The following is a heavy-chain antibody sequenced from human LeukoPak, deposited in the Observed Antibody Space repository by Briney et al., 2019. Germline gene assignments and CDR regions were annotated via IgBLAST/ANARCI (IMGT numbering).Heavy chain of an antibody. J-gene: IGHJ4*02. CDR1: GFTFSRYW. D-gene: IGHD6-19*01. CDR2: INSDGSST. CDR3: AKEVSWRVAGTMGLDY. Sequence: PGGSLRLSCAASGFTFSRYWMHWVRYAPEKGLVWVSRINSDGSSTSYADSVKGRFTISRDNAKNTLYLQMNSLTVEDTAVYYCAKEVSWRVAGTMGLDYWGQGTLVTVSS. V-gene: IGHV3-74*01.